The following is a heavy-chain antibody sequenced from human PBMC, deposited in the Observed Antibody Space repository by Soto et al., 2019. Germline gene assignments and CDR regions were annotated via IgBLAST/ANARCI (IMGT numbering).Heavy chain of an antibody. D-gene: IGHD3-9*01. V-gene: IGHV3-23*01. CDR1: GFSFSDYS. CDR3: ARCNRYGDL. J-gene: IGHJ4*02. Sequence: EVQVFESGGGLVQPGGSLRLSCAASGFSFSDYSMAWVRQTPEKGLEWVSGMSIGGEKTFYIDSVKGRFIVSRDSSRDTVYFQMNRLRVEDTAVYYCARCNRYGDLWGQGTLVTVSS. CDR2: MSIGGEKT.